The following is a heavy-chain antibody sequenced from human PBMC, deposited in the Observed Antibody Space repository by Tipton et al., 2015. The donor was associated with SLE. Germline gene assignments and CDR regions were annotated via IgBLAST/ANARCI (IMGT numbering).Heavy chain of an antibody. CDR1: GFTFSSYA. CDR2: ISGSGGNT. Sequence: GSLRLSCVASGFTFSSYAMTWVRQAPGKGLEWVSAISGSGGNTYYADSVKGRFTISRDNSKNTLYLELSSLRVEDAAIYYCAKSLFHQPHALDYWGQGTLVTVSS. CDR3: AKSLFHQPHALDY. V-gene: IGHV3-23*01. J-gene: IGHJ4*02.